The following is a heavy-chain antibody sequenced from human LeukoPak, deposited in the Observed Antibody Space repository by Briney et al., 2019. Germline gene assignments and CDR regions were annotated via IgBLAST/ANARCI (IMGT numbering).Heavy chain of an antibody. J-gene: IGHJ5*02. V-gene: IGHV1-2*02. D-gene: IGHD3-10*01. CDR1: GYIFTGYY. CDR2: INANSGGT. CDR3: ARGRLGTWFGELKA. Sequence: ASVKVSCKASGYIFTGYYMHWVRQAPGQGFEWMGWINANSGGTKYAQKFQGRVTMTRDTSISTAYMELSSLRSDDTAVYYCARGRLGTWFGELKAWGQGTLVTISS.